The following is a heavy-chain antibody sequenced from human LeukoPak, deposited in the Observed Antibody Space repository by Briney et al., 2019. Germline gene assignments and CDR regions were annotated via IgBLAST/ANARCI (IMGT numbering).Heavy chain of an antibody. J-gene: IGHJ6*02. V-gene: IGHV7-4-1*02. CDR2: INTNTGNP. Sequence: ASVKVSCKASGYTFTSYAMNWVRQAPGQGLEWMGWINTNTGNPTYAQGFTGRFVFSLDTSVSTAYLQISSLKAEDTAVYYCARDWRGPYYYYGMDVWGQGTTVTVSS. CDR3: ARDWRGPYYYYGMDV. CDR1: GYTFTSYA. D-gene: IGHD3-3*01.